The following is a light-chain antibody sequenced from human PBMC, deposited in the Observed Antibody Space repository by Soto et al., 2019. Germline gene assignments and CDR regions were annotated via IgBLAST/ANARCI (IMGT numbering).Light chain of an antibody. CDR1: SSDVGAYNY. J-gene: IGLJ1*01. Sequence: QSALTQPASVSGSTGQSITISCTRSSSDVGAYNYVSWYQHHPGKAPKLMIYDVRNRPSGVSNRFSGSKSGNTASLTISGLQAEDEADYYCSSYTSSSTLYVFGTGTKVTVL. V-gene: IGLV2-14*03. CDR2: DVR. CDR3: SSYTSSSTLYV.